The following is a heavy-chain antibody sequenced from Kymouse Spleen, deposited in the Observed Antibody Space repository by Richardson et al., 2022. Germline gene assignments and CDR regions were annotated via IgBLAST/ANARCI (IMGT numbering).Heavy chain of an antibody. Sequence: QVQLVESGGGVVQPGRSLRLSCAASGFTFSSYGMHWVRQAPGKGLEWVAVISYDGSNKYYADSVKGRFTISRDNSKNTLYLQMNSLRAEDTAVYYCARHEGYSSSWDYWGQGTLVTVSS. J-gene: IGHJ4*02. CDR3: ARHEGYSSSWDY. CDR2: ISYDGSNK. CDR1: GFTFSSYG. D-gene: IGHD6-13*01. V-gene: IGHV3-30*18.